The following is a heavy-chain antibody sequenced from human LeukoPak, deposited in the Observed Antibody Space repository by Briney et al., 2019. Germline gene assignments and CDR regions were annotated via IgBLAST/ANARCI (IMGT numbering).Heavy chain of an antibody. D-gene: IGHD6-13*01. CDR1: GGSISSYY. CDR3: ARVKQEAAAVFIDP. J-gene: IGHJ5*02. CDR2: IYTSGST. Sequence: SETLSLTCTVSGGSISSYYWSWIRQPAGKGLEWIGRIYTSGSTNYNPSLKSRVTMSVDTSKNQFSLKLNSVTAADTAVYYCARVKQEAAAVFIDPWGQGTLVTVSS. V-gene: IGHV4-4*07.